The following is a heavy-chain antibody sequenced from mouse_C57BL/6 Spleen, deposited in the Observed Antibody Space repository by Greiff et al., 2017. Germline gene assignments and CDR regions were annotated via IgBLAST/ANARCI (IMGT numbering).Heavy chain of an antibody. J-gene: IGHJ1*03. D-gene: IGHD1-1*01. CDR3: ARRRYYYGSTDWYFDV. CDR1: GYTFTGYW. Sequence: QVQLQQSGAELMKPGASVKLSCKATGYTFTGYWIEWVKQRPGHGLEWIGEILPGSGSTNYNEKFKGKATFTADTSSNTAYMQLSSLTTEDSAIYYCARRRYYYGSTDWYFDVWGTGTTGTVSS. V-gene: IGHV1-9*01. CDR2: ILPGSGST.